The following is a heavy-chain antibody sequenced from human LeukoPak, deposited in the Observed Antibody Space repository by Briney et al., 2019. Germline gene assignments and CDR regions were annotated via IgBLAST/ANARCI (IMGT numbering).Heavy chain of an antibody. J-gene: IGHJ4*02. Sequence: GGSLTLSCAASGFTVSSNYMSWVRQAPGKGLEWVSVIYSGGSTYYADSVKGRFTISRDNSKNTLYLQMNSLRAEDTAVYYCARDPPLGYDFWSGYQGGDYWGQGTLVTVSS. CDR2: IYSGGST. D-gene: IGHD3-3*01. V-gene: IGHV3-66*02. CDR1: GFTVSSNY. CDR3: ARDPPLGYDFWSGYQGGDY.